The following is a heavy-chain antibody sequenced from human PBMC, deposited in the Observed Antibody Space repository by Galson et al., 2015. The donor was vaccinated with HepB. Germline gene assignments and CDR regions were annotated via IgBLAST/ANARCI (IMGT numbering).Heavy chain of an antibody. J-gene: IGHJ4*02. Sequence: SLRLSCAASGFNFRSHVITWVRQAPGKGLEWVSSLSGSGAITYYADSVKGRFTISRDNSQNRIFLHMNRLRAEDTALYYCAKDSVSGTYVPTYSDSWGQGTLVTVSS. CDR2: LSGSGAIT. CDR1: GFNFRSHV. D-gene: IGHD1-26*01. V-gene: IGHV3-23*01. CDR3: AKDSVSGTYVPTYSDS.